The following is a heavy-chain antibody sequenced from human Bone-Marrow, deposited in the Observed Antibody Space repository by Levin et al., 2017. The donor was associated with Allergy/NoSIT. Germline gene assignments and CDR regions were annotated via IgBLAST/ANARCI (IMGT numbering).Heavy chain of an antibody. J-gene: IGHJ4*02. Sequence: PSETLSLTCTVSGGSISSGGYYWSWIRQHPGKGLEWIGYIYYSGSTYYNPSLKSRVTISVDTSKNQFSLKLSSVTAADTAVYYCARRARHGRGDYYFDYWGQGTLVTVSS. V-gene: IGHV4-31*03. D-gene: IGHD2-21*02. CDR2: IYYSGST. CDR1: GGSISSGGYY. CDR3: ARRARHGRGDYYFDY.